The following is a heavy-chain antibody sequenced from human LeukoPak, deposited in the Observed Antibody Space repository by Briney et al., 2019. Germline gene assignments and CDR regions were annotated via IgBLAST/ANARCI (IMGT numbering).Heavy chain of an antibody. D-gene: IGHD5-12*01. CDR2: IKQDGSEK. V-gene: IGHV3-7*01. CDR3: ARDWVATMMGNWFDP. Sequence: PGGSLRLSCAASGFTFSSYWMSWVRQAPGKGLEWVANIKQDGSEKYYVDSVKGRFTISRDNAKNSLYLQMNSLRAEDTAVYYCARDWVATMMGNWFDPWGQGTLVTVSS. CDR1: GFTFSSYW. J-gene: IGHJ5*02.